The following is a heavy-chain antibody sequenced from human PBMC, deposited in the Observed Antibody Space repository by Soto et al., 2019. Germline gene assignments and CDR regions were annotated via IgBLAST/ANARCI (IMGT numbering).Heavy chain of an antibody. D-gene: IGHD7-27*01. J-gene: IGHJ6*02. CDR3: ARDETGDSYYYYYGIDV. Sequence: QVQLVQSGAEVKKPGSSVKVSCKASGGTFNTYNINWVRQAPGQGLEWMGGILPIFGTTNYAQRFQGRVKSTADDSTSTAYMELSSLRSEDTAVYYCARDETGDSYYYYYGIDVWGQGTTVTVTS. CDR1: GGTFNTYN. CDR2: ILPIFGTT. V-gene: IGHV1-69*01.